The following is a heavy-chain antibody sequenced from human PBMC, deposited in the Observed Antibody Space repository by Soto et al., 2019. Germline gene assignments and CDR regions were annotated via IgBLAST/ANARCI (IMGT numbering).Heavy chain of an antibody. CDR1: GASVTRDGNC. CDR2: IYHGGST. D-gene: IGHD4-4*01. Sequence: SETLSLTCSVSGASVTRDGNCWIWIRRPPGKGLEFVASIYHGGSTFYNPSLRSRVTISLDRSKNQFSLKLASVTASYTAGYYCARELDGYSHLDDWGQGXLVTVSS. J-gene: IGHJ4*02. CDR3: ARELDGYSHLDD. V-gene: IGHV4-30-2*01.